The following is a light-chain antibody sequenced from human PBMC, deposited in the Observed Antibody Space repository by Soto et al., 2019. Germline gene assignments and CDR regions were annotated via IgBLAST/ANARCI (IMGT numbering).Light chain of an antibody. CDR3: QQYGNSPWT. Sequence: EIVLTQSPGTLSLSPGERATLSCRASQSVSSSYLAWYQQKPGQAPRLLICGASTRATTIPARFSGSGSGTDFTLTISRLEPEDFAVYYCQQYGNSPWTFGRGTKVDI. V-gene: IGKV3-20*01. J-gene: IGKJ1*01. CDR1: QSVSSSY. CDR2: GAS.